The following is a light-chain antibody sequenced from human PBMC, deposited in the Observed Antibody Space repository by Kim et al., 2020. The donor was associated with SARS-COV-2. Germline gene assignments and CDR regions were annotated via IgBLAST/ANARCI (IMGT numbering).Light chain of an antibody. CDR2: GAS. V-gene: IGKV3-20*01. J-gene: IGKJ1*01. Sequence: VSPGERATLSCRASQSVSRNYVGWYQQKLGQAPRLLIHGASSRATGIPLRFTGSGSGTDFTLTITRLEPEDVAVYYCLQYGSSWTFGQGTKVDIK. CDR3: LQYGSSWT. CDR1: QSVSRNY.